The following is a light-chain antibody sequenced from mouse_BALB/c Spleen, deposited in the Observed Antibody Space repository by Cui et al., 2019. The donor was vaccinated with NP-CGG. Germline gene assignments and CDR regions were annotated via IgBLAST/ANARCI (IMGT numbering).Light chain of an antibody. CDR2: GAD. CDR1: TETVTTSNY. J-gene: IGLJ1*01. CDR3: ALWYSNHWV. V-gene: IGLV1*01. Sequence: QAVVTQESALTTSPGETVTLTCRSSTETVTTSNYANGVQEKPDDLFSGLIGGADNRAPGVPARFSGSLIGDKAALTITGAQTEDEAIYFCALWYSNHWVFGGGTKLTVL.